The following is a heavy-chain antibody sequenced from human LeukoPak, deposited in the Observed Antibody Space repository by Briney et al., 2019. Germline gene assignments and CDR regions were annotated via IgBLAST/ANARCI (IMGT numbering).Heavy chain of an antibody. CDR1: GFTFSSFA. Sequence: GXXLRLSCAASGFTFSSFAISWVRQGPGKGLEWVASISGRGDGTSYADSVKGRFTISRDNTKNTLYLQMNSLRAEDTAVYYCAKAEYCSSTTCYAFDVWGQGTMVTVSS. CDR2: ISGRGDGT. CDR3: AKAEYCSSTTCYAFDV. J-gene: IGHJ3*01. V-gene: IGHV3-23*01. D-gene: IGHD2-2*01.